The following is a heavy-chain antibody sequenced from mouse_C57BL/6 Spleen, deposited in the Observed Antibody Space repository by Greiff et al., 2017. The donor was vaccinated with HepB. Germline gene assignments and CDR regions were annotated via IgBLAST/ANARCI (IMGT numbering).Heavy chain of an antibody. CDR2: ISDGGSYT. J-gene: IGHJ2*01. CDR3: ARQGPGYVYYFDY. V-gene: IGHV5-4*01. Sequence: VHLVESGGGLVKPGGSLKLSCAASGFTFSSYAMSWVRQTPEKRLEWVATISDGGSYTYYPDNVKGRFTISRDNAKNNLYLQMSHLKSEDTAMYYCARQGPGYVYYFDYWGQGTTLTVSS. CDR1: GFTFSSYA.